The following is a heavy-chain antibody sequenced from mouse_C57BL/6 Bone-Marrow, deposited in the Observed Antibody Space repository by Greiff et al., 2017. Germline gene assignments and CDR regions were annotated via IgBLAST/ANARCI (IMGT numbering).Heavy chain of an antibody. J-gene: IGHJ3*01. Sequence: VQLVESGAELAKPGASVKLSCKASGYTFTSYWMHWVKQRPGQGLEWIGYINPSSGYTKYNQKFKDKATLTADKSSSTAYMQLSSLTYEDSAVYYCAGNYYGSTAWFAYWGQGTLVTVSA. CDR2: INPSSGYT. V-gene: IGHV1-7*01. CDR1: GYTFTSYW. D-gene: IGHD1-1*01. CDR3: AGNYYGSTAWFAY.